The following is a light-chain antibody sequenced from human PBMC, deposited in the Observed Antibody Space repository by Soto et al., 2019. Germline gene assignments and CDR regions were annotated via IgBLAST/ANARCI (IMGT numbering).Light chain of an antibody. CDR1: SSDLGDYNY. J-gene: IGLJ1*01. CDR2: DVS. CDR3: PSYTPTGTYV. V-gene: IGLV2-14*03. Sequence: QSALTQPASVSGSPGQSITISCTGASSDLGDYNYVSWYQQHPGKAPKLMIYDVSSRPSGVSDRFSGSKSGNTASLTISGPQAGDEADYYCPSYTPTGTYVFATGTKLTVL.